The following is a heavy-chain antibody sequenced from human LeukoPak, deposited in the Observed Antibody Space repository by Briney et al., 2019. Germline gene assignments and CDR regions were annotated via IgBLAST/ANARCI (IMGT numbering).Heavy chain of an antibody. CDR3: ATTTVTPQALDV. CDR1: GYTFTGYY. Sequence: GASVKVSCKTSGYTFTGYYIQWVRQAPGQGLEWMGYINPDSGGTNYAQEFQGRVTMTRDTSISTAYMELSRLRPDDTAVYYCATTTVTPQALDVWGKGTTVTVSS. D-gene: IGHD4-11*01. CDR2: INPDSGGT. J-gene: IGHJ6*04. V-gene: IGHV1-2*02.